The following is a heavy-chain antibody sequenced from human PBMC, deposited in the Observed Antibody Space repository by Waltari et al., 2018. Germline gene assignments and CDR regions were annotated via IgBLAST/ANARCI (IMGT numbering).Heavy chain of an antibody. CDR1: GGSISSYS. V-gene: IGHV4-59*01. Sequence: QVQLQESGPGLVKPSETLSLTCTVSGGSISSYSWSWIRQPPGKGLEWIGYIYYSGSTNYNPSLKSRVTISVDTSKNQFSLKLSSVTAADTAVYYCARGPRWAFDYWGQGTLVTVSS. J-gene: IGHJ4*02. CDR2: IYYSGST. CDR3: ARGPRWAFDY.